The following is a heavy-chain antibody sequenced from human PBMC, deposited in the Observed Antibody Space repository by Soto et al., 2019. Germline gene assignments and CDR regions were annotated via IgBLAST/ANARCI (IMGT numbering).Heavy chain of an antibody. CDR2: ISGSGGST. V-gene: IGHV3-23*01. CDR3: AKDQLDIRGVSHNWFDP. J-gene: IGHJ5*02. Sequence: EVQLLESGGGLIQPGGSLRLSCAASGLTFSSYAMSWVRQAPGKGLEWVSAISGSGGSTYYADSVKGRFTISRDNSKNTLYLQMNSLRAEDTAVYYCAKDQLDIRGVSHNWFDPWGQGTLVTVSS. D-gene: IGHD3-10*01. CDR1: GLTFSSYA.